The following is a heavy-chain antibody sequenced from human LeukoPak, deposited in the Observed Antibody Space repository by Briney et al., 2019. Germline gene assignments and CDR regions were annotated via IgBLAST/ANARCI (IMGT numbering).Heavy chain of an antibody. J-gene: IGHJ3*02. V-gene: IGHV4-31*03. D-gene: IGHD2-15*01. Sequence: SETLSLTSTVSGGSISSGGYYWSWIRQHPGKGLEWIGYIYYSGSTYYNPSLKSRVTISVDTSKNQFSLKLSSVTAADTAVYYCARRMKLAAKGDAFDIWGQGTMVTVSS. CDR1: GGSISSGGYY. CDR2: IYYSGST. CDR3: ARRMKLAAKGDAFDI.